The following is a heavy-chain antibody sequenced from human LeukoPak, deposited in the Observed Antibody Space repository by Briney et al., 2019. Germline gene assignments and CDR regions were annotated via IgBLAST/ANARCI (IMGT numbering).Heavy chain of an antibody. CDR2: IYPGDSDT. Sequence: GESLKISCKGSGYSFAFYWIGWVRQMPGNGLEWMGIIYPGDSDTRFSPSFQGQVTISVDKSISTAYLQWSSLKASDTAMYYCARQDSYGQFDYWGQGTLVTVSS. CDR3: ARQDSYGQFDY. J-gene: IGHJ4*02. CDR1: GYSFAFYW. D-gene: IGHD5-18*01. V-gene: IGHV5-51*01.